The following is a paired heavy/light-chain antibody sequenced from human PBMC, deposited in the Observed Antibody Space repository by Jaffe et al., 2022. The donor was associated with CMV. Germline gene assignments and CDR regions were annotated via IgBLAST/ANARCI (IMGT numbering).Heavy chain of an antibody. Sequence: QVQLQESGPGLVKPWGTLSLTCAVSGGSINSNTWWSWVRQPPGKGLEWIGEIHHSGSTNYNPSLKSRVTISLDKSKNQFSLRLSSVTAADTAVFYCASKVNSGTYYFDYWGQGTLLTVSS. D-gene: IGHD1-26*01. CDR1: GGSINSNTW. CDR3: ASKVNSGTYYFDY. CDR2: IHHSGST. V-gene: IGHV4-4*02. J-gene: IGHJ4*02.
Light chain of an antibody. Sequence: DIQMTQSPSSLSASVGDRVTITCRASQSISTYLNWYQQKPGKAPKLLIYAASSLQSGVPSRFSGSGSGTDFTLTISSLQPEDLATYHCQQGYSTPLFGGGTKVEIK. CDR2: AAS. J-gene: IGKJ4*01. CDR1: QSISTY. V-gene: IGKV1-39*01. CDR3: QQGYSTPL.